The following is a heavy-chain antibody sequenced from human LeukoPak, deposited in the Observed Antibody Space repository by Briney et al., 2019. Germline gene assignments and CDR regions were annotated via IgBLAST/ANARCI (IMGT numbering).Heavy chain of an antibody. V-gene: IGHV3-48*01. CDR1: GFTFSSYS. CDR3: ADLKGSLPFDY. CDR2: ISSSSSTI. J-gene: IGHJ4*02. D-gene: IGHD3-10*01. Sequence: PGGSLRLSCAASGFTFSSYSMNWVRQAPGKGLEWVSYISSSSSTIYYTDPVKGRFTISRDNAKNSLYLQMNSRRAEDTAVYYCADLKGSLPFDYWGQGTLVTASS.